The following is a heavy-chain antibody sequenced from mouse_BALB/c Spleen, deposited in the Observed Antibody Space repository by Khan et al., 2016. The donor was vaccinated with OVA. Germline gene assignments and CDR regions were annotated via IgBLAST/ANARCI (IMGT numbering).Heavy chain of an antibody. J-gene: IGHJ3*01. CDR1: GFTFSTYG. CDR2: VSSGGSYT. Sequence: EVQLVESGGDLVKPGGSLKLSCAASGFTFSTYGMSWVRQTPDKRLEWVATVSSGGSYTYYPDSVQGRFTISRDNAKNTLYLQMSRRKAEETAMFYCERLAYYYDSEGFAYWGQGTLVTVSA. CDR3: ERLAYYYDSEGFAY. V-gene: IGHV5-6*01. D-gene: IGHD1-1*01.